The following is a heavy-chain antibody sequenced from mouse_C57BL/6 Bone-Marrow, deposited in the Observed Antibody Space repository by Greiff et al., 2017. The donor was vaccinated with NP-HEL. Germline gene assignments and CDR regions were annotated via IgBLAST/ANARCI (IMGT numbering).Heavy chain of an antibody. CDR1: GYSITSGYY. CDR2: ISSDGST. J-gene: IGHJ3*01. CDR3: AREKGFAY. V-gene: IGHV3-6*01. Sequence: EVKLQESGPGLVKPSQSLSLTCSVTGYSITSGYYWNWIRQFPGNQLEWMGYISSDGSTNYNPSLKNRISITRDTSKNQFFLKLNSVTTEDTATYYCAREKGFAYWGQGTLVTVSA.